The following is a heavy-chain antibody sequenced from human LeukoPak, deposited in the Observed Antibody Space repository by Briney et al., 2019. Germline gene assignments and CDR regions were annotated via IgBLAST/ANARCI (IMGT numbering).Heavy chain of an antibody. J-gene: IGHJ4*02. Sequence: TSGGSLRLSCTTSGFTFSSYWMSWVRQVPGKGLEWVSSISSSSSYIYYADSVKGRFTISRDNAKNSLYLQMNSLRAEDTAVYYCARDRSYYDSSGYYGYWGQGTLVTVSS. CDR1: GFTFSSYW. V-gene: IGHV3-21*01. D-gene: IGHD3-22*01. CDR3: ARDRSYYDSSGYYGY. CDR2: ISSSSSYI.